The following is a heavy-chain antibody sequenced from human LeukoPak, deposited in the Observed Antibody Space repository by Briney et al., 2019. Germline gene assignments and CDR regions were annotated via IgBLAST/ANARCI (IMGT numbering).Heavy chain of an antibody. CDR2: IRSKANSYAT. CDR1: GFTFSGSA. V-gene: IGHV3-73*01. D-gene: IGHD5-12*01. J-gene: IGHJ4*02. CDR3: TPNVDIVATTPPGY. Sequence: GGSLRLSCAASGFTFSGSAMHWVRQASGKGLEWVGRIRSKANSYATAYAASVKGRFTISRDDSKNTAYLQMNSLKTEGTAVYYCTPNVDIVATTPPGYWGQGTLVTVSS.